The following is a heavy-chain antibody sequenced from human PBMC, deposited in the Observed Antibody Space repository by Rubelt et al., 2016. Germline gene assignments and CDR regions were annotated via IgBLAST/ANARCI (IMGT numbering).Heavy chain of an antibody. Sequence: VQLVVSGGGLVQPGGSLRLSCAASGFTFSSYGIHWVRQAPGKGLEWMAVVSQDGNYKYYADSVQGRFTISRDNSKNTRYLQTNSLRDEGAAEYCCARVTGDGGYWGQGTLVTVSS. V-gene: IGHV3-30*03. CDR2: VSQDGNYK. CDR1: GFTFSSYG. J-gene: IGHJ4*02. CDR3: ARVTGDGGY. D-gene: IGHD5-24*01.